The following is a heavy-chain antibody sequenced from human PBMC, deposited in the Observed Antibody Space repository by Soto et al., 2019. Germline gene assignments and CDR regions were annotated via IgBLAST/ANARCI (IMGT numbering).Heavy chain of an antibody. D-gene: IGHD6-13*01. CDR2: IYWDDDK. CDR3: AHASKQLVRYFQH. J-gene: IGHJ1*01. Sequence: QITLKESGPTLVKPTQTLTLTCTLSGFSLSTSGVGVGWIRQPPGKALEWLALIYWDDDKRYSPSLKRMLTITRDTSKTQVVLTMTNMDPVDTAPYYCAHASKQLVRYFQHWGQGTLVTVSS. V-gene: IGHV2-5*02. CDR1: GFSLSTSGVG.